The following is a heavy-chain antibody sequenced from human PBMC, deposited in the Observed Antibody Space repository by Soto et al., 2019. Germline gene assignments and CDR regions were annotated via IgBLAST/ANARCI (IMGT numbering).Heavy chain of an antibody. CDR3: ARHFSVDYFDY. V-gene: IGHV4-39*01. CDR2: IYSTGNT. CDR1: GDSIRSSSY. Sequence: SEALSLTCTVSGDSIRSSSYWGWIRQPPGKGLEWIGSIYSTGNTYYNPSLNSQVTISVDTSKNQFSLKLNSVTAADTAVYYCARHFSVDYFDYWGQGALVTVSS. J-gene: IGHJ4*02.